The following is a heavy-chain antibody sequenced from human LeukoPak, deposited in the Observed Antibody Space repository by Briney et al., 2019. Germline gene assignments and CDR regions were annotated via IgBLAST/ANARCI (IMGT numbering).Heavy chain of an antibody. D-gene: IGHD2-2*01. CDR3: AKNFQVVPAAEYYYYGMDV. Sequence: GGSLRLSCPASGFTFSSYGMHWVRQAPGKGLEWVAVISYDGSNKYYADSVKGRFTISRDNSKNTLYLQMNSLRAEDTAVYYCAKNFQVVPAAEYYYYGMDVWGQGTTVTVSS. J-gene: IGHJ6*02. CDR1: GFTFSSYG. V-gene: IGHV3-30*18. CDR2: ISYDGSNK.